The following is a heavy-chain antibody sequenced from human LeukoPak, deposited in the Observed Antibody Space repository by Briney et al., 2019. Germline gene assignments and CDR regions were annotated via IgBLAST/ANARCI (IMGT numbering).Heavy chain of an antibody. CDR1: GFTFSSYA. CDR2: ISYDGSNK. CDR3: ARDNSSSSYYFDY. Sequence: QPGGSLRLSCAASGFTFSSYAMHWVRQAPGKGLEWVAVISYDGSNKYYADSVKGRFTISRDNSKNTLYLQMNSLRAEDTAVYYCARDNSSSSYYFDYWGQGTLVTVSS. J-gene: IGHJ4*02. D-gene: IGHD6-13*01. V-gene: IGHV3-30-3*01.